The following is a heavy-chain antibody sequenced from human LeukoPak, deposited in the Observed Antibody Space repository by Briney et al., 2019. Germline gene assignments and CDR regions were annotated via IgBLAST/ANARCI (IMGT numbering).Heavy chain of an antibody. J-gene: IGHJ4*02. V-gene: IGHV3-30-3*01. Sequence: QAGRSLRLSCAASGCTFSSYAMHWVRQAPGKGLEWVAVISYDGSNKYYADSVKGRFTISRDNSKNTLYLQMNSLRAEDTAVYYCAKEGSSWSFYYFDYWGQGTLVTVSS. D-gene: IGHD6-13*01. CDR2: ISYDGSNK. CDR3: AKEGSSWSFYYFDY. CDR1: GCTFSSYA.